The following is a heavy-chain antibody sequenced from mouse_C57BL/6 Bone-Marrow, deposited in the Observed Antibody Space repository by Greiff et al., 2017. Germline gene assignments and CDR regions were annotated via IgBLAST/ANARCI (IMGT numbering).Heavy chain of an antibody. CDR2: IYPTSGRT. D-gene: IGHD4-1*01. Sequence: QVQLQQPGAELVKPGASVKMSCKASGYTFTSYWITWVKQRPGQGLEWIGDIYPTSGRTNYNEKFKSKAILTVDTSSNTAYMQLSSLTSEDSAVFYCARSGPLGRSFCYWGRGTTLTVSS. V-gene: IGHV1-55*01. J-gene: IGHJ2*01. CDR3: ARSGPLGRSFCY. CDR1: GYTFTSYW.